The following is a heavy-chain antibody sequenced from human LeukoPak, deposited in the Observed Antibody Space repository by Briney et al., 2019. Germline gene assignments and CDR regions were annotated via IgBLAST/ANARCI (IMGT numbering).Heavy chain of an antibody. CDR2: IYPGDSDT. Sequence: GESLKISCKGSGYSFTSYWIGWVRQMPGKGLEWMGIIYPGDSDTRYSPSFQGQVTISADKSISTAYLQWSSLKASDIAMYYCARIGKYSSSRERAFDIWGQGTMVTVSS. CDR1: GYSFTSYW. V-gene: IGHV5-51*01. D-gene: IGHD6-13*01. J-gene: IGHJ3*02. CDR3: ARIGKYSSSRERAFDI.